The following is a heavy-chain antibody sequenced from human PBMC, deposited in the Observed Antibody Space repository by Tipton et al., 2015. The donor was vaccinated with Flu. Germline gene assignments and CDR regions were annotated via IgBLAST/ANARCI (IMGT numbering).Heavy chain of an antibody. V-gene: IGHV3-7*01. CDR1: GFIFSSHW. Sequence: SLRLSCSASGFIFSSHWMTWVRQAPGKGLEWVAAIKEDGSEKYYVDSVKGRFTISRDNSKHALYLLISSLRAEDTAVYYCAKDGWDTSGWYPFDYWGQGTLVTVSS. J-gene: IGHJ4*02. CDR2: IKEDGSEK. CDR3: AKDGWDTSGWYPFDY. D-gene: IGHD6-19*01.